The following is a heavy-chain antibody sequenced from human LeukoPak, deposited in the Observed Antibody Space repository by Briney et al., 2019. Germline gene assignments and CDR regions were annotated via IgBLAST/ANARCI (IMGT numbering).Heavy chain of an antibody. V-gene: IGHV4-34*01. CDR3: AREFGDGYNYSDY. J-gene: IGHJ4*02. D-gene: IGHD5-24*01. Sequence: SETLSLTCAVYGGSFSGYYWSWIRQPPGKGLEWIGSIYYSGSTYYNPSLKSRVTISVDTSKNQFSLKLSSVTAADTAVYYCAREFGDGYNYSDYWGQGTLVTVSS. CDR1: GGSFSGYY. CDR2: IYYSGST.